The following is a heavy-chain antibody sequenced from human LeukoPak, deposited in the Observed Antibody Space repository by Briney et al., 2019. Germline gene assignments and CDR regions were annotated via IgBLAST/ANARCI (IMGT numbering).Heavy chain of an antibody. Sequence: GASVKVSCKASGYTFTSYGISWVRQAPGQGLEWMGWISAYNGNTNYAQKLQGRVTMTTDTSTSTAYMELRSLRPDDTAVYYCARDLPRLLVLGNWFDPWGQGTLVTVSS. D-gene: IGHD2-15*01. CDR3: ARDLPRLLVLGNWFDP. V-gene: IGHV1-18*01. CDR2: ISAYNGNT. J-gene: IGHJ5*02. CDR1: GYTFTSYG.